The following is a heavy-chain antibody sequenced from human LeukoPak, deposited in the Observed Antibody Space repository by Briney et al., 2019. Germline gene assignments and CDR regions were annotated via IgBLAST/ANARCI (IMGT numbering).Heavy chain of an antibody. CDR1: GGTFSSYA. CDR2: IIPIFGTA. J-gene: IGHJ4*02. V-gene: IGHV1-69*13. CDR3: ASDDSSGYYGSAMKSFDY. D-gene: IGHD3-22*01. Sequence: SVKVSCKASGGTFSSYAISWVRQAPGQGLEWMGGIIPIFGTANYARKFQGRVTITADESTSTAYMELSSLRSEDTAVYYCASDDSSGYYGSAMKSFDYWGQGTLVTVSS.